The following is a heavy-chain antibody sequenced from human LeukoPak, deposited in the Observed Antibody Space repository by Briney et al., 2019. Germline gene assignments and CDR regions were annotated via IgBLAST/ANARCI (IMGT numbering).Heavy chain of an antibody. CDR3: ARRTYSNYFFDY. CDR1: GFTFSDYY. CDR2: ISGSGDSK. D-gene: IGHD4-11*01. V-gene: IGHV3-11*01. Sequence: PGGSLRLSCAASGFTFSDYYMNWIRQAPGKGLEWVSYISGSGDSKFYADSVKGRFTISRDNAKNSLYLQMNSLRAEDTAVYYCARRTYSNYFFDYWGKGALVTVSS. J-gene: IGHJ4*02.